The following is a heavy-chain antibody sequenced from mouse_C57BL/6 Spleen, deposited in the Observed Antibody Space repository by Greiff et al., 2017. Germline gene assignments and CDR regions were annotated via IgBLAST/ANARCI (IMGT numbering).Heavy chain of an antibody. J-gene: IGHJ1*03. V-gene: IGHV1-15*01. CDR2: IAPETGGT. Sequence: VQLQQSGAELVRPGASVTLSCKASGYTFTDYEMHWVKQTPVHGLEWIGAIAPETGGTAYNQKFKGNAILTADKSSITAYMELRSLTSEDSAVYYCTRLSNDLYWYFDVWGTGTTVTVSS. D-gene: IGHD2-12*01. CDR1: GYTFTDYE. CDR3: TRLSNDLYWYFDV.